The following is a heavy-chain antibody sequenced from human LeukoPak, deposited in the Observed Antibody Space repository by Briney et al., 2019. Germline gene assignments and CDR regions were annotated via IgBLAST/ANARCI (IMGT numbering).Heavy chain of an antibody. V-gene: IGHV3-21*01. CDR2: ISSSSSYI. CDR1: GFTFSSYS. J-gene: IGHJ4*02. CDR3: ATQPSRYCSSTSCYDFDY. Sequence: GGSLRLSCAASGFTFSSYSMNWVRQAPGKGLEWVSSISSSSSYIYYADSVKGRFAISRDNAKNSLYLQMNSLRAEDTAVYYCATQPSRYCSSTSCYDFDYWGQGTLVTVSS. D-gene: IGHD2-2*01.